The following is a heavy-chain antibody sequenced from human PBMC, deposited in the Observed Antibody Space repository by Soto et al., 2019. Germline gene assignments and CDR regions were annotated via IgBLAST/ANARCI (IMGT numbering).Heavy chain of an antibody. D-gene: IGHD4-17*01. V-gene: IGHV4-39*01. J-gene: IGHJ4*02. CDR2: IYYSGST. Sequence: SETLSLTCTVSGGSISSSSYYWGWIRQPPGKGLEWIGSIYYSGSTYYNPSLKSRVTISVDTSKNQFSLKLSSVTAADTAVYYCARTRGAVTRSLVGLLGPYFDYWGQGTLVTVSS. CDR1: GGSISSSSYY. CDR3: ARTRGAVTRSLVGLLGPYFDY.